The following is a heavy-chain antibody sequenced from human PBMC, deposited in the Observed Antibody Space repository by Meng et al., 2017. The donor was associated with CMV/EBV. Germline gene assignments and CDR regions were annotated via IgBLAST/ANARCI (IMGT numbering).Heavy chain of an antibody. V-gene: IGHV3-11*04. CDR1: GFTFSDYY. J-gene: IGHJ3*02. Sequence: GESLKISCAASGFTFSDYYMSWIRQAPGKGLEWVSYISSSGSTIYYADSVKGRFTISRDNAKNSLYLQMNSLRAEDTAVYYCARWDCSSTSCYTDDAFDIWGQGTMVTVSS. CDR2: ISSSGSTI. CDR3: ARWDCSSTSCYTDDAFDI. D-gene: IGHD2-2*02.